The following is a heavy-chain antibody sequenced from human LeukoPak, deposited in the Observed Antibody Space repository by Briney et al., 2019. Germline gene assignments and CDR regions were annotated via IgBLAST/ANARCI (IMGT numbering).Heavy chain of an antibody. J-gene: IGHJ4*02. CDR1: GFAFSDYS. V-gene: IGHV3-48*02. D-gene: IGHD5-18*01. CDR2: ISSSDNTI. Sequence: GGSLRLSCAASGFAFSDYSMNWVRQAPGKGLEWVSYISSSDNTIHYADSVKGRFTISRDNAKNSLYLEMNSLRDEDTAVYYCARVHCGYSYGRLDYWGQGTLVTVSS. CDR3: ARVHCGYSYGRLDY.